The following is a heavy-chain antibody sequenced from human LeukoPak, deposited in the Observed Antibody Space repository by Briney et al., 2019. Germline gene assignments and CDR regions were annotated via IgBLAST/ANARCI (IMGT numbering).Heavy chain of an antibody. CDR1: GFTLSSYA. Sequence: PGGSLRLSCAASGFTLSSYAMIWARQAPGKGLEWVSAISGSGVSIYYADSVKGRFTISRDTSKNTLFLQMNSLRAEDTAVYYCATRMVGTDKWFDPWGQGTLVTVSS. CDR3: ATRMVGTDKWFDP. CDR2: ISGSGVSI. J-gene: IGHJ5*02. V-gene: IGHV3-23*01. D-gene: IGHD4-23*01.